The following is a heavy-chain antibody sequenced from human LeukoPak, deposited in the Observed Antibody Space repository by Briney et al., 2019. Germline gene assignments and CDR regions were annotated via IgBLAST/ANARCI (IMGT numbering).Heavy chain of an antibody. D-gene: IGHD3-3*01. V-gene: IGHV3-53*04. J-gene: IGHJ4*02. CDR2: IYSGGST. CDR1: GFTFTNYA. Sequence: PGGSLRLSRAASGFTFTNYAMSWVRQAPGKGLEWVSVIYSGGSTYYADSVKGRFTISRHNSKNTLYLQMNSLRAEDTAVYYCARSAGYYDFWSGPLFDYWGQGTLVTVSS. CDR3: ARSAGYYDFWSGPLFDY.